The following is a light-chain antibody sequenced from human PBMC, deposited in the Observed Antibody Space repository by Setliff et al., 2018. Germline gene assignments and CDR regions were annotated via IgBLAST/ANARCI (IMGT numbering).Light chain of an antibody. CDR3: CSYAGSYTFYV. V-gene: IGLV2-23*02. J-gene: IGLJ1*01. Sequence: QSALAQPASVSGSPGQSITISCTGTSSDVGTYNLVSWYQQHPGKAPKLMIHEVTKRPSGVSDRFSGFKSGNTASLIISGLQAEDEADYYCCSYAGSYTFYVFGTGTKV. CDR1: SSDVGTYNL. CDR2: EVT.